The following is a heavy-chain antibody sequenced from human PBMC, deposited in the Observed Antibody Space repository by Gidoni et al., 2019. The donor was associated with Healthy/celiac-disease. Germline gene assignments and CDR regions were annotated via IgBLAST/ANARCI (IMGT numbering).Heavy chain of an antibody. J-gene: IGHJ4*02. CDR3: ARGRRTGFGDYYGSGFDY. CDR2: ISYDGSNK. CDR1: GFHFRSYA. D-gene: IGHD3-10*01. V-gene: IGHV3-30-3*01. Sequence: QVQLVESGGGVVQPGRSLRLSCAASGFHFRSYATHWVRQAPGKGLEWVAVISYDGSNKYYADSVKGRFTISRDNSKNTLYLQMNSLRAEDTAVYYCARGRRTGFGDYYGSGFDYWGQGTLVTVSS.